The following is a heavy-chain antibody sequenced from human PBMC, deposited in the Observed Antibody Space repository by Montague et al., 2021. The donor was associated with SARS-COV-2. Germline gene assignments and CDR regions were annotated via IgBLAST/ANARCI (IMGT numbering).Heavy chain of an antibody. CDR1: GFTLSSYA. Sequence: SLRLSCAASGFTLSSYAMNWVRQAPGKGLEWVSSISGSDDTTYYXDSXKGRFTISRDSSKNTLYLQMNSLRVEETAVYYCAKGFTSWPRGLFDYWGQGSLVTVSS. CDR2: ISGSDDTT. V-gene: IGHV3-23*01. J-gene: IGHJ4*02. D-gene: IGHD2-2*01. CDR3: AKGFTSWPRGLFDY.